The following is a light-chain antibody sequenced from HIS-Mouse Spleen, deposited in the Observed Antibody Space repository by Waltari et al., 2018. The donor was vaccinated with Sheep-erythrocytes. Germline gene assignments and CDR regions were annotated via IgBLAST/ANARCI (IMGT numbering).Light chain of an antibody. V-gene: IGKV3-15*01. CDR3: QQYNNWMYT. J-gene: IGKJ2*01. Sequence: ILMTHSPATLPGSPGERATLSCRASQRVSSNLAWYQQKPGQAPRLLIYGASTRATGIPARFSGSGSGTEFTLTISSMQSEDFAVYYCQQYNNWMYTFGQGTKLEIK. CDR1: QRVSSN. CDR2: GAS.